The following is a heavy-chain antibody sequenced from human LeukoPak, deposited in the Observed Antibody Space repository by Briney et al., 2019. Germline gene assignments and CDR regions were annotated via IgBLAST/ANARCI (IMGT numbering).Heavy chain of an antibody. CDR1: GSSISSYY. CDR2: IYTSGST. V-gene: IGHV4-4*07. CDR3: AREEQGLELYYYYYMDV. D-gene: IGHD1/OR15-1a*01. J-gene: IGHJ6*03. Sequence: PSETLSLTCSVSGSSISSYYWSWIRQPPGKGLEWIGRIYTSGSTNYNPSLKSRVTMSVDTSKNQFSLKLSSVTAADTAVYYCAREEQGLELYYYYYMDVWGKGTTVTVSS.